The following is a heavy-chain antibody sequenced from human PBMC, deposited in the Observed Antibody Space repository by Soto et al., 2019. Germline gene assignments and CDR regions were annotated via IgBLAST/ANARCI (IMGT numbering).Heavy chain of an antibody. CDR3: ARGITPDF. V-gene: IGHV3-33*01. J-gene: IGHJ4*02. CDR2: ICYAGSNK. Sequence: QVQLVESGGGVVQPGRSLRLSCTASGFTFSSYGMHWVRQAPGKGLEWAALICYAGSNKYYADSVKGRFTISRDNSKNTLYLEMNSLRVEDTAVYYCARGITPDFWGQGTLVTVSS. CDR1: GFTFSSYG. D-gene: IGHD1-20*01.